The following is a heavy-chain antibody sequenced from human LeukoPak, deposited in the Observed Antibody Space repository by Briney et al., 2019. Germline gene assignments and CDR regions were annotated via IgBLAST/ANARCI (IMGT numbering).Heavy chain of an antibody. CDR1: GYTFTGYY. CDR2: MNPNSGNT. Sequence: ASVKVSCKASGYTFTGYYMHWVRQAPGQGLEWMGWMNPNSGNTGYAQKFQGRVTITRNTSISTAYMELSSLRSEDTAVYYCARSPYIAAAGNFDYWGQGTLVTVSS. D-gene: IGHD6-13*01. V-gene: IGHV1-8*03. CDR3: ARSPYIAAAGNFDY. J-gene: IGHJ4*02.